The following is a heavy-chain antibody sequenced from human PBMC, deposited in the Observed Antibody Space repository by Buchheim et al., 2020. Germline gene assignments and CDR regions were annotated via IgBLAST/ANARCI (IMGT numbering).Heavy chain of an antibody. D-gene: IGHD6-13*01. CDR2: INDSGST. CDR1: GGSFTGHY. CDR3: ATVTRAAAGKRGFDY. V-gene: IGHV4-34*02. J-gene: IGHJ4*02. Sequence: QVQLQQWGAGLLKPSETLSLTCAVYGGSFTGHYWSWIRQPPGKGLEWIGEINDSGSTNYNPSLKSRITISPDTSKNQFSPKLTSVTAADTAVYYCATVTRAAAGKRGFDYWGQGTL.